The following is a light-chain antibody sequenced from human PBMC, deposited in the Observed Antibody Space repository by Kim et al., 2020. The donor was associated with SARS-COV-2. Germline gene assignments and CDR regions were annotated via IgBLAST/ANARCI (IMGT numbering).Light chain of an antibody. CDR2: GAS. Sequence: SPGAGATLSCRASQSIISTYLAWFQQKPGQAPRLLMYGASYRATDIPDRFSGSASGTVFTLTISRLEPEDSAVYYCHYYGTSFLTFGGGTKVDIK. V-gene: IGKV3-20*01. J-gene: IGKJ4*01. CDR3: HYYGTSFLT. CDR1: QSIISTY.